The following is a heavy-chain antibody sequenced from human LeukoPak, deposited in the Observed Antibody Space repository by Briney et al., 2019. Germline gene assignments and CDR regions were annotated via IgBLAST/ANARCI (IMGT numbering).Heavy chain of an antibody. CDR1: GFTFSSYA. CDR2: ISGSGGSS. CDR3: AKAVAPSLFDY. J-gene: IGHJ4*02. V-gene: IGHV3-23*01. Sequence: GGSLRLSCAASGFTFSSYAMSWVRQAPGKGLEWVSAISGSGGSSYSADSVKGRFTISRDNSKNTLYLHMNSLRAEDTALYYCAKAVAPSLFDYWGQGTLVTVSS.